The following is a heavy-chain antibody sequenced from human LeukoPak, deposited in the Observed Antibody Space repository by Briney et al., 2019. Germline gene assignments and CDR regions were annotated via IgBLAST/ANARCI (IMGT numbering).Heavy chain of an antibody. CDR1: GFTFSNYA. Sequence: GGSLRLSCAASGFTFSNYAMSWVRQAPGKGLEWVSTIRGSGGSTYYADSVEGRFTISRDNSKNTLYLQMDSLRAEDTAVYYCVKDRTGTYTLDYWGQGTLVTVSS. D-gene: IGHD3-10*01. V-gene: IGHV3-23*01. CDR2: IRGSGGST. J-gene: IGHJ4*02. CDR3: VKDRTGTYTLDY.